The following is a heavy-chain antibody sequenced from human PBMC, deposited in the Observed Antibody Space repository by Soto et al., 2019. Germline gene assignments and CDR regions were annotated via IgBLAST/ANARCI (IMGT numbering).Heavy chain of an antibody. CDR2: ISWNSGSI. J-gene: IGHJ4*02. CDR1: GFTFDDYA. D-gene: IGHD6-6*01. CDR3: AKDYSSSPDYFDY. V-gene: IGHV3-9*01. Sequence: EVQLVESGGGLVQPGRSLRLSCAASGFTFDDYAMHWVRQAPGKGLEWVSGISWNSGSIGYADSVKGRFTISRDNAKTALYLQMNSLRAEDTALYYCAKDYSSSPDYFDYWGQGTLVTVSS.